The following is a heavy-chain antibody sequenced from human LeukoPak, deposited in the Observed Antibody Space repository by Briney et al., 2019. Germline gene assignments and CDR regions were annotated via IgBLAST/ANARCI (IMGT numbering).Heavy chain of an antibody. D-gene: IGHD2-2*01. CDR1: GYTLTELS. CDR2: FDPEDGET. V-gene: IGHV1-24*01. CDR3: ATDIVVVPAEKKFDY. J-gene: IGHJ4*02. Sequence: ASVTVSFKVSGYTLTELSMHWVRQAPGKGLEWMGGFDPEDGETIYAQKFQGRVTMTEDTSTDTAYMELSSLRSEDTAVYYCATDIVVVPAEKKFDYWGQGTLVTVSS.